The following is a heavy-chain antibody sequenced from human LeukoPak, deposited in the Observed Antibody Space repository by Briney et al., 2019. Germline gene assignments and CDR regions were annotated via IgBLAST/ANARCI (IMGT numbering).Heavy chain of an antibody. J-gene: IGHJ4*02. Sequence: GGSLRLSCAASGFTFSSYWMHWVRQAPGKGLVWVSRVDSDGNITSYADSVKGRFTISRDNPKNTLYLQMNSLRAEDAAVYYCARISYDSSGYYDYWGQGTLVTVSS. CDR1: GFTFSSYW. CDR2: VDSDGNIT. CDR3: ARISYDSSGYYDY. D-gene: IGHD3-22*01. V-gene: IGHV3-74*01.